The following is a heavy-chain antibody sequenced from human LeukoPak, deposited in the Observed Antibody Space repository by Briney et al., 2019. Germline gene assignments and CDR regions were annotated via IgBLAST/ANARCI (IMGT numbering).Heavy chain of an antibody. CDR1: GFTFDDYA. J-gene: IGHJ4*02. V-gene: IGHV3-9*03. Sequence: PGRSLRLSCAASGFTFDDYAMHWFRQAPGKGLEWVSGISWNSGSIGYADSVKGRFTISRDNVKNSLYLRMNSLRAEDMALYYCAKGGIAVADWYSDYFDYWGQGTLVTVSS. D-gene: IGHD6-19*01. CDR3: AKGGIAVADWYSDYFDY. CDR2: ISWNSGSI.